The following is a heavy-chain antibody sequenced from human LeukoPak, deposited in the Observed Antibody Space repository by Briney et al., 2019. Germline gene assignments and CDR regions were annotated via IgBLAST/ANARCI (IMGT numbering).Heavy chain of an antibody. CDR2: ISGSGGST. CDR3: AKGSRVEPVAYCDY. V-gene: IGHV3-23*01. CDR1: GFTFSSYA. J-gene: IGHJ4*02. Sequence: GGSLRLSCAASGFTFSSYAMTWVRQAPGKGLEWVSAISGSGGSTYYADSVKGRFTISRDNSKSTLYLQMNSLRAEDTAVYYCAKGSRVEPVAYCDYWGQGTLVTVSS. D-gene: IGHD2-2*01.